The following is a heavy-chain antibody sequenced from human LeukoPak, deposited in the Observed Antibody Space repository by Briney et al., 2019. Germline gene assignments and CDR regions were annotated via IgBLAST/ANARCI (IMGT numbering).Heavy chain of an antibody. J-gene: IGHJ4*02. D-gene: IGHD6-19*01. CDR1: GFTFSSYA. Sequence: GGSLRLSCAASGFTFSSYAMSWVRQAPGKGLEWVSAISGSGGSTYYADSVKGRFTISRDNSKNTLYLQMNSLRAEDTAVYYCAKDDNREGYIAVAGNFDYWGQGTLVTVSS. CDR3: AKDDNREGYIAVAGNFDY. CDR2: ISGSGGST. V-gene: IGHV3-23*01.